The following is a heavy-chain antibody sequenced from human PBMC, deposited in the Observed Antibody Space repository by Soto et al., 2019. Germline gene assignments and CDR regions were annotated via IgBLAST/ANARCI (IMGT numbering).Heavy chain of an antibody. CDR3: ARGSKKNNLIDY. Sequence: PSETLSLTCTVSGGSISSGDYYWSWIRQPPGKGLEWIGYIYYSGSTYYNPSLKSRVTISVDTSKNQFSLKLSSVTAADTAVYYCARGSKKNNLIDYWGQGTLVTVSS. D-gene: IGHD1-20*01. CDR1: GGSISSGDYY. CDR2: IYYSGST. J-gene: IGHJ4*02. V-gene: IGHV4-30-4*01.